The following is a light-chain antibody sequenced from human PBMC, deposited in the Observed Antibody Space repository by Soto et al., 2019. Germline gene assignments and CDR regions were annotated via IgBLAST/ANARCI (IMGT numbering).Light chain of an antibody. CDR2: GAS. J-gene: IGKJ2*01. CDR1: QSVSSSY. CDR3: QQYGSSPMYT. Sequence: EIVLTQSPGTLSLSPGERATLSCRASQSVSSSYLAWYQQKPGQAPRLLIYGASSRATGIPDRFRGSGSGTDFTLTISRLEPEDFAVYYCQQYGSSPMYTFGQVTKLEIK. V-gene: IGKV3-20*01.